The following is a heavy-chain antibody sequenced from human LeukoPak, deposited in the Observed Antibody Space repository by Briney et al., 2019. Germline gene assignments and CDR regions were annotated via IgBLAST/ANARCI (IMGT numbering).Heavy chain of an antibody. CDR3: SKSFETSGYYGPDAFEI. CDR1: GFSVSRNF. D-gene: IGHD3-22*01. V-gene: IGHV3-66*01. J-gene: IGHJ3*02. Sequence: QPGGSLRLSCAASGFSVSRNFMTWVRQAPGKGLEWVSIMYGDGSTYNADSVKGRFTISRDTSNNTVFLQMNSLRAEDTALYYCSKSFETSGYYGPDAFEIWGQGTMVTVSS. CDR2: MYGDGST.